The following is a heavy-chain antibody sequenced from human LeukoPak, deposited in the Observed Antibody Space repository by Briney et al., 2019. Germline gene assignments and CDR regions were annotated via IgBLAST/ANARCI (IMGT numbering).Heavy chain of an antibody. Sequence: GGSLRLSCAASGFTFSNYWMSWVRLAPGKGLEWVASIKVEGTEKYYVDSVKGRFTISRDDAKNSLYLQMNSLRAEDTAVYYCARAVGYSWFDPWGQGTLVTVSS. CDR3: ARAVGYSWFDP. CDR1: GFTFSNYW. V-gene: IGHV3-7*01. CDR2: IKVEGTEK. J-gene: IGHJ5*02.